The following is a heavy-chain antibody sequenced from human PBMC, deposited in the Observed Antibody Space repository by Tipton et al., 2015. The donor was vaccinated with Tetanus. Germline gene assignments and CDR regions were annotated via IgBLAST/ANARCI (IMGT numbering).Heavy chain of an antibody. CDR1: GFTFSTFG. D-gene: IGHD6-13*01. J-gene: IGHJ6*02. CDR2: ISNDGSNK. V-gene: IGHV3-30*03. Sequence: SLRLSCAASGFTFSTFGVHWVRQAPGKGLEWVAVISNDGSNKYYADSVKGRLTISRDNSKDTLYLQMNSLRAEDTAVYYCARDGSGTDYGMDVWGQGTTVTVSS. CDR3: ARDGSGTDYGMDV.